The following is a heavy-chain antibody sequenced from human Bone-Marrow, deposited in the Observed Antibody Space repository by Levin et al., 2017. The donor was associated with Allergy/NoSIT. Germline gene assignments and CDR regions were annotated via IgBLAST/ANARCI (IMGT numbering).Heavy chain of an antibody. D-gene: IGHD2-2*01. Sequence: SCKASGDTVTKHTISWVRQAPGQGPEWMGGIIPLYGTTDYAQKFQGRVTITADKFTSTVFIEVNSLTSADTAVYYCARETAVGAFYYAGMDVWGQGTTVTVSS. J-gene: IGHJ6*02. CDR3: ARETAVGAFYYAGMDV. CDR1: GDTVTKHT. V-gene: IGHV1-69*06. CDR2: IIPLYGTT.